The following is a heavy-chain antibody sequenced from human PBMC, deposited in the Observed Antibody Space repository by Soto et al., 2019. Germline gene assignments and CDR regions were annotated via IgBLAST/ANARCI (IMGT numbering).Heavy chain of an antibody. J-gene: IGHJ4*02. CDR2: IIPIYGPA. Sequence: GASVKVSCKAPRGIFSSSSFNWVRQAPGQGFAWMGGIIPIYGPAIYAKEFQDRATVTADESTSTIYLEMRSLRPEGTAVYYCAKEVHDSTGYPFESWGQGTLVTVSS. CDR3: AKEVHDSTGYPFES. CDR1: RGIFSSSS. D-gene: IGHD3-22*01. V-gene: IGHV1-69*13.